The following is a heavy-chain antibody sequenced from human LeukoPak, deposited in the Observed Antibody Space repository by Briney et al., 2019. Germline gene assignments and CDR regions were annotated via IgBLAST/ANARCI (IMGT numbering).Heavy chain of an antibody. CDR1: GDSVSSKSLA. D-gene: IGHD3-10*01. Sequence: SQTLSLTCAISGDSVSSKSLAWGWIRQSPSRGLEWLGRTYYRSKWYNDYAVSVRSRITVNPDTSKNQFSLQLNSVTPEDTAVYYCAREASGSFDPWGQGTLVTVSS. J-gene: IGHJ5*02. CDR2: TYYRSKWYN. CDR3: AREASGSFDP. V-gene: IGHV6-1*01.